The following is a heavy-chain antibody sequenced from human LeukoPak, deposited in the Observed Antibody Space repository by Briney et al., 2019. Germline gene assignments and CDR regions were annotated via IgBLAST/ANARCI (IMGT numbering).Heavy chain of an antibody. CDR2: IRSKANSYAT. Sequence: GGSLRLSCAASGFTFSGSAMHWVRQASGKGLEWVGRIRSKANSYATAYAASVKGRFTISRDDSKNTAYLQMNSLKTEDTAVYYCTTIPAGGDWSDYWGQGTLVTVSS. CDR3: TTIPAGGDWSDY. V-gene: IGHV3-73*01. CDR1: GFTFSGSA. D-gene: IGHD2-21*02. J-gene: IGHJ4*02.